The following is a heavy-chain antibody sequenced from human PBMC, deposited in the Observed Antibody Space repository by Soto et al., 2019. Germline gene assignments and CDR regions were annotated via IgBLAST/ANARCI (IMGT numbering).Heavy chain of an antibody. V-gene: IGHV1-69*13. CDR1: GGTFSSYA. J-gene: IGHJ5*02. Sequence: ASVKVSCKASGGTFSSYAISWVRQAPGQGLEWMGGIIPIFGTANYAQKFQGRVTITADESTSTAYMELSSLRSEDTAVYYCARDLTVPSSVPAYWFDPWGQGTLVTVS. D-gene: IGHD3-22*01. CDR3: ARDLTVPSSVPAYWFDP. CDR2: IIPIFGTA.